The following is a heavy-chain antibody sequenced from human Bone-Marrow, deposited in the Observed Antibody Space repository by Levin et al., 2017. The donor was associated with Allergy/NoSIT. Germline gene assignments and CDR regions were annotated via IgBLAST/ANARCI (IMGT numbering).Heavy chain of an antibody. CDR3: ARGGEDGNGYY. J-gene: IGHJ4*02. Sequence: GGSLRLSCAASGFTFSSYWMHWVRQAPGKGLVWVSRINSDGSSTSYADSVKGRFTISRDNAKNTLYLQMNSLRAEDTAVYYCARGGEDGNGYYWGQGTLVTVSS. CDR2: INSDGSST. D-gene: IGHD3-16*01. CDR1: GFTFSSYW. V-gene: IGHV3-74*01.